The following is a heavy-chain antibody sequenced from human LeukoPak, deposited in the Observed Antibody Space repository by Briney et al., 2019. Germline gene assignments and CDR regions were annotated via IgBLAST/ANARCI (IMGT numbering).Heavy chain of an antibody. CDR2: IIPILGIA. V-gene: IGHV1-69*02. CDR3: ARGPYCSSTSCYFDH. CDR1: AGTFSSYT. Sequence: SSVKVSCKASAGTFSSYTISWVRQAPGQGLEWMGRIIPILGIANYAQKFQGRVTITADKSTSTAYMELSSLRSEDTAVYYCARGPYCSSTSCYFDHWGQGTLVTVSS. J-gene: IGHJ4*02. D-gene: IGHD2-2*01.